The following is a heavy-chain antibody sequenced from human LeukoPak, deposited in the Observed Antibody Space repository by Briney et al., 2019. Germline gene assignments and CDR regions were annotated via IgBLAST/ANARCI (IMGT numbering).Heavy chain of an antibody. V-gene: IGHV4-59*12. CDR1: GAFSSRYY. CDR2: IFYSGHS. D-gene: IGHD3-22*01. J-gene: IGHJ4*02. Sequence: SETLSLACSVSGAFSSRYYWSWVRQPLGKGLEWLGYIFYSGHSNYNSSLTSRISMSVDTSKAQFSLEVTSVTAADTAVYYCARIDPLGFFDQWGPGTLVTVSS. CDR3: ARIDPLGFFDQ.